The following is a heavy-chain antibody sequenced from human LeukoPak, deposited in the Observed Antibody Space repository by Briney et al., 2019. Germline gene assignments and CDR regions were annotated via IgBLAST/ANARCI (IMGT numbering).Heavy chain of an antibody. CDR3: ARDVPYYYDSSGYYSPFVC. CDR2: ISGTGGRT. D-gene: IGHD3-22*01. V-gene: IGHV3-23*01. Sequence: GGSLRLSCAASGFTFSTYAMTWVRQAPGKGLEWVSDISGTGGRTYYADSVKGRFTISRDNSKNTVDLLMNSLRAEDTAIYYCARDVPYYYDSSGYYSPFVCWGQGTLVTVSS. J-gene: IGHJ4*02. CDR1: GFTFSTYA.